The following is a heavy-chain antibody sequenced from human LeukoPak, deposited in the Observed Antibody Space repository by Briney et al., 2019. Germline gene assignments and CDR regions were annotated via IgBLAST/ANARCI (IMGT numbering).Heavy chain of an antibody. CDR2: IYSGGST. Sequence: SGGSLRLSCAASGFTFSSNYMSWVRQAPGKGLEWVAVIYSGGSTYYADSVKGRFTISRHNSKNTLYLQMNSLRAEDTAVYYCARAGAFLRYYGMDVWGQGTTVTVSS. V-gene: IGHV3-53*04. CDR1: GFTFSSNY. CDR3: ARAGAFLRYYGMDV. J-gene: IGHJ6*02.